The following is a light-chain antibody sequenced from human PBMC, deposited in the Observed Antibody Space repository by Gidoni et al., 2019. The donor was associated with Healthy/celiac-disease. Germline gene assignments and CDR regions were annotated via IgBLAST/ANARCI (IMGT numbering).Light chain of an antibody. Sequence: QSVLPQPPSVSGAPGQRVTISCTGSSSNIGAGYDGHWYQQLPGTAPNLLIYGNGNRPSGVPDRFSGSKSGTSASLAITGLQAEDEADYYCQSYDSSLSGSVFGGGTKLTVL. V-gene: IGLV1-40*01. CDR2: GNG. CDR3: QSYDSSLSGSV. CDR1: SSNIGAGYD. J-gene: IGLJ2*01.